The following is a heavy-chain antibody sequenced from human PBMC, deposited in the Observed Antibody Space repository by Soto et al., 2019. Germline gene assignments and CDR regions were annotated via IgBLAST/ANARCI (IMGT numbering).Heavy chain of an antibody. CDR1: GGTFSSYT. CDR3: ARDSPIGSTFSGYDAIDY. V-gene: IGHV1-69*04. J-gene: IGHJ4*02. D-gene: IGHD5-12*01. Sequence: ASVKVSCKASGGTFSSYTISWVRQAPGQGLEWMGRIIPLLDVADYAQKFQGRVTITADKSTGTVYMELNSLRSEDTAVYYCARDSPIGSTFSGYDAIDYWGQGTLVTVSS. CDR2: IIPLLDVA.